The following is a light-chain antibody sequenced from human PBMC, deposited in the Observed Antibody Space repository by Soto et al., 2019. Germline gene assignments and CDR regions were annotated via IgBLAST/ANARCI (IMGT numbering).Light chain of an antibody. V-gene: IGKV3-20*01. CDR1: QSVSSSY. J-gene: IGKJ1*01. CDR3: QQYNDWPMT. CDR2: GAS. Sequence: EIVLTQSPGTLSLSPGERVTLSCRASQSVSSSYLAWYQQKPGQAPRLLIYGASSRATGIPDRFSGSGSGTDFTLTISRLEPEDFAVYYCQQYNDWPMTFGQGTKVDIK.